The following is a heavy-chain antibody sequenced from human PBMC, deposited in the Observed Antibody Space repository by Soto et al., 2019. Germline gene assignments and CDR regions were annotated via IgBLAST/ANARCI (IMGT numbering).Heavy chain of an antibody. J-gene: IGHJ4*02. CDR3: ASFTDSSSGAYFDY. Sequence: QLQLQESGPGLVKPSETLSLTCTVSGGSISSSSYYWGWIRQPPGKGLEWIGSIYYSGSTYYNPSLKSRVTISVDTSKNQFSLKLSSVTAADTAVYYCASFTDSSSGAYFDYWGQGTMVTVSS. CDR1: GGSISSSSYY. D-gene: IGHD6-13*01. V-gene: IGHV4-39*01. CDR2: IYYSGST.